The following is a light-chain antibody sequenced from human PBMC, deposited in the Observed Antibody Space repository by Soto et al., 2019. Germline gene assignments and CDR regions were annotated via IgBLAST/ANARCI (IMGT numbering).Light chain of an antibody. V-gene: IGLV2-14*01. CDR3: SSYTSSSTLVV. CDR2: DVS. J-gene: IGLJ2*01. CDR1: SSDVGGYNY. Sequence: QSALTQSASVSGSPGQSITISCTGTSSDVGGYNYVSWYQQHPGKAPKLMIYDVSNRPSGVSNRYSGSKSGNTASLTISGLQAEDEADYYCSSYTSSSTLVVFGGGTKLIVL.